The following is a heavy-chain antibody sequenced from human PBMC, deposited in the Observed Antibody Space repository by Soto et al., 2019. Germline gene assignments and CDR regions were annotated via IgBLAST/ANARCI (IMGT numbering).Heavy chain of an antibody. V-gene: IGHV1-69*13. J-gene: IGHJ6*02. CDR3: ARDASYDFWSGYLILGDKVRSGMDV. CDR2: IIPIFGTA. CDR1: GGTFSSYA. D-gene: IGHD3-3*01. Sequence: GASVKVSCKASGGTFSSYAISWVRQAPGQGLEWMGGIIPIFGTANYAQKFQGRVTITANESTSTAYMELSSLRSEDTAVYYCARDASYDFWSGYLILGDKVRSGMDVWGQGTTVTVSS.